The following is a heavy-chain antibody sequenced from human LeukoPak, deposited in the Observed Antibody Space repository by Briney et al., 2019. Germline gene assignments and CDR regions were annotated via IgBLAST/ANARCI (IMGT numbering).Heavy chain of an antibody. CDR2: INPNSGGT. D-gene: IGHD2-15*01. J-gene: IGHJ5*02. CDR1: GYTFISYD. Sequence: GASVKVSCKASGYTFISYDINWVRQATGQGVEWMGWINPNSGGTNYAQKFQGRVTMTRDTSISTAYMELSRLRSDDTAVYYCAXXXXXXVAATPYNWFDLWGQGTLVTVSS. V-gene: IGHV1-2*02. CDR3: AXXXXXXVAATPYNWFDL.